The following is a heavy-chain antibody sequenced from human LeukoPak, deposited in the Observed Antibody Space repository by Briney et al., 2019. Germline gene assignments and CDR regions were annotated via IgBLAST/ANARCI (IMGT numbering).Heavy chain of an antibody. D-gene: IGHD3-22*01. CDR2: ISYDGSNK. V-gene: IGHV3-30*03. J-gene: IGHJ4*02. Sequence: QPGGSLRLSCAASGFTFSSYGMHWVRQAPGKGLEWVAVISYDGSNKYYADSVKGRFTISRDNSKNTLYLQMNSLRAEDTAVYYCARDCYDSSGYYYWGQGTLVTVSS. CDR1: GFTFSSYG. CDR3: ARDCYDSSGYYY.